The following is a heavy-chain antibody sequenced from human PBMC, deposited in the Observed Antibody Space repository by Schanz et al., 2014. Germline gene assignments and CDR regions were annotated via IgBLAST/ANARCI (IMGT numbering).Heavy chain of an antibody. CDR3: VRDTDYHFDY. CDR1: GFTFSSYG. Sequence: KLVESGGGVVQPGRSLKLSCAASGFTFSSYGMHWVRQVPGKGLEWVAVVCYDGSKKYYADSVKGRFIISRDNAKNALYLQMNSLRAEDTAVYYCVRDTDYHFDYWGQGTLVTVSS. J-gene: IGHJ4*02. D-gene: IGHD4-17*01. CDR2: VCYDGSKK. V-gene: IGHV3-33*01.